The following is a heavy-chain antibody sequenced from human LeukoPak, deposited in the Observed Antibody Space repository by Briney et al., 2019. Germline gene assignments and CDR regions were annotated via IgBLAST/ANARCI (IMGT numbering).Heavy chain of an antibody. CDR3: ARVRYSRGSGYYYYYGMDV. CDR2: INHGGST. CDR1: GGSFSGYS. J-gene: IGHJ6*02. Sequence: SETLSLTCTVYGGSFSGYSWSWVRQPPGKGLGWIGEINHGGSTNYNPSLKGRVTISLDTSKSQFSLELSSVTAADTAVHYCARVRYSRGSGYYYYYGMDVWGQGTTVTVSS. V-gene: IGHV4-34*01. D-gene: IGHD3-9*01.